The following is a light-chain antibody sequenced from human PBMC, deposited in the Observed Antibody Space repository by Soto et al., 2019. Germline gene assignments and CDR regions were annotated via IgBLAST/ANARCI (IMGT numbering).Light chain of an antibody. CDR1: QDIEID. CDR3: QRYNSVPVA. V-gene: IGKV1-27*01. CDR2: SAS. Sequence: IQMTQSPSSLSASVGDRVTITCRASQDIEIDLAWYQQRPGTVPKLLIYSASTLQSGFPSRFSGSGSGTDFTLTISSLQPEDAATYYCQRYNSVPVAFGQGTRLEIK. J-gene: IGKJ5*01.